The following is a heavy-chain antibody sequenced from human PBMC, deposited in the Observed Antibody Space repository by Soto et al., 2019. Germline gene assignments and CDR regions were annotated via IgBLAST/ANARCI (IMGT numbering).Heavy chain of an antibody. J-gene: IGHJ5*02. Sequence: EVQLVESGGGLVQPGGSLRLSCAASGFTFSSYSMNWVRQAPGKGLEWVSYISSSSSTIYYADSVKGRFTISRDNAKNSLDLQMNSLRDEDTAVYYCASDDCSGGSCYFWFDPWGQGTLVTVSS. CDR1: GFTFSSYS. CDR3: ASDDCSGGSCYFWFDP. V-gene: IGHV3-48*02. D-gene: IGHD2-15*01. CDR2: ISSSSSTI.